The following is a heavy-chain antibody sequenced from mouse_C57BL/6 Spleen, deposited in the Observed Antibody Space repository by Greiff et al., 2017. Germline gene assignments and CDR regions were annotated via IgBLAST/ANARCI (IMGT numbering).Heavy chain of an antibody. CDR2: INPNNGGT. CDR3: AREGPCQYYFDY. CDR1: GYTFTDYY. J-gene: IGHJ2*01. Sequence: EVQLQQSGPELVKPGASVKISCKASGYTFTDYYMHWVKQSHGKSLEWIGDINPNNGGTSYTQKFKGKATLTVDKSSSTAYMQLRSLTSEDSAVYYCAREGPCQYYFDYWGQGTTLTVSS. D-gene: IGHD3-3*01. V-gene: IGHV1-26*01.